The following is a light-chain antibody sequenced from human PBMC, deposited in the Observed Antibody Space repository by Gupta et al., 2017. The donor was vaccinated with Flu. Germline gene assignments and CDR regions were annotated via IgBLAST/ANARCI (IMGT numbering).Light chain of an antibody. J-gene: IGKJ4*01. V-gene: IGKV4-1*01. CDR3: QQYYDIPFT. Sequence: CKSSQSVLCDSTEKDYLSWYHQKPGQPPKLLINWATTRESGVPDRFTASGSGTDYTLTITSLQAQDVAIYYCQQYYDIPFTFGGGTKVEIK. CDR2: WAT. CDR1: QSVLCDSTEKDY.